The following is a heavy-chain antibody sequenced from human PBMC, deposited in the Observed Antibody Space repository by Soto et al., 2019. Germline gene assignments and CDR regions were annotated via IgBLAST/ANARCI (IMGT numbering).Heavy chain of an antibody. V-gene: IGHV4-34*01. Sequence: PSETLSLTCAFYVGSFSGYYWSCIRHPPGKWLEWIGEINHSGSTNYNPSLKSRVTISVDTSKNQFSLKLSSVTAADTAVYYCARAVEWGGKHHYYYYGMQVWGQGTTFNVSS. CDR1: VGSFSGYY. CDR3: ARAVEWGGKHHYYYYGMQV. CDR2: INHSGST. J-gene: IGHJ6*01. D-gene: IGHD3-16*01.